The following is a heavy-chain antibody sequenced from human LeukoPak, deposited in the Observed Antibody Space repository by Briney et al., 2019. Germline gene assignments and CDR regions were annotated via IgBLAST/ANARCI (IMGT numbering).Heavy chain of an antibody. CDR2: IWYDGSSK. V-gene: IGHV3-33*01. D-gene: IGHD5-12*01. Sequence: GGSLRLSCAASGFTFSNYGMHWVRQAPGKGLERVAVIWYDGSSKYYADSVKGRFTISRDNSKNTLYLQMNSLRAEVTAVYYCATSREYSGYDPWHWGQGTLVTVSS. CDR1: GFTFSNYG. CDR3: ATSREYSGYDPWH. J-gene: IGHJ4*02.